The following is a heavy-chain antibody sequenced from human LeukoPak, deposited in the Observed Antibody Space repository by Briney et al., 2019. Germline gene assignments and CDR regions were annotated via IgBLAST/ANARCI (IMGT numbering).Heavy chain of an antibody. J-gene: IGHJ3*02. CDR2: IYYSGST. CDR1: GGSISSGDYY. CDR3: ARDFVDNDAFDI. Sequence: SETLSLTCTVSGGSISSGDYYWSWIRQPPGKGLEWIGYIYYSGSTYYNPSLKSRVTISVDTSKNQFSLKLSSVTAADTAVYYCARDFVDNDAFDIWGQGTMVTVSS. V-gene: IGHV4-30-4*01. D-gene: IGHD5-12*01.